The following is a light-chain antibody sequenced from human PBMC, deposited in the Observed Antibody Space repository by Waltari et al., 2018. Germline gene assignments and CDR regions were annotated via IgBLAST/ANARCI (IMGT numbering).Light chain of an antibody. CDR1: RDISRW. V-gene: IGKV1-12*01. CDR3: QQGNDFPLT. J-gene: IGKJ4*01. CDR2: EAS. Sequence: DIQMTQSPSSVSASVGDRVTITCRASRDISRWLAWYQQKPGKAPKFLIYEASTLQSGVPSRFSGSGSGREFTLTITSLQPEDFSTYYCQQGNDFPLTFGGGTKVEMK.